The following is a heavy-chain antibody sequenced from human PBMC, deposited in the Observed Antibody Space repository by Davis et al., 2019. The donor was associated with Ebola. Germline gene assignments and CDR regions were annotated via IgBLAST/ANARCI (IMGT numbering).Heavy chain of an antibody. CDR2: IGTSGTTV. CDR1: GFTFSGYW. D-gene: IGHD6-19*01. V-gene: IGHV3-48*03. Sequence: GGSLRLSCAASGFTFSGYWMSWVRQAPGKGLEWLAYIGTSGTTVYYADSVKGRFTISRDNAKNSLYLQMNTLRAGDSAVYYCVRSGDSSAWYYSWGQGTLVTVSS. CDR3: VRSGDSSAWYYS. J-gene: IGHJ5*02.